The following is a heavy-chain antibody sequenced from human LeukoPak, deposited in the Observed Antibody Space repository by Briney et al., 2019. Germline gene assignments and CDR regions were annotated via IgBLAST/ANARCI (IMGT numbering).Heavy chain of an antibody. Sequence: GGSLRLSCAASGFTFSTYWMCWVRQAPGKGLDWVANIKEDGSETNYVESVKGRFIISRDNAKNSQRLQMNRLRVEDSAVYYCARCEGFYDYFSGNPTYYFYMDVWGKGTTVTVSS. CDR3: ARCEGFYDYFSGNPTYYFYMDV. CDR1: GFTFSTYW. D-gene: IGHD3-16*01. J-gene: IGHJ6*03. V-gene: IGHV3-7*01. CDR2: IKEDGSET.